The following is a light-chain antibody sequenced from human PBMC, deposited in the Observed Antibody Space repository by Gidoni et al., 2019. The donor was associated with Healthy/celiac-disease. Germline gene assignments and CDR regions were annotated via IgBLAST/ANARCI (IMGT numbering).Light chain of an antibody. CDR1: QSVSSN. V-gene: IGKV3-15*01. CDR2: GAS. J-gene: IGKJ4*01. CDR3: QQYNNWPLLLT. Sequence: DIVMTTSPATLSVSPGERATLSCRASQSVSSNLAWYQQKPGQAPRLLIYGASTRATGIPARFSGSGSGTEFTLTISSLQSEDFAVYYCQQYNNWPLLLTFGGGTKVEIK.